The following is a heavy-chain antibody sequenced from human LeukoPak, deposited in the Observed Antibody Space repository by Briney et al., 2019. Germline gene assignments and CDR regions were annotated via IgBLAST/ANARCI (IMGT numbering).Heavy chain of an antibody. CDR1: GFSFSRYG. CDR3: ALTPIVGAFDAFDI. D-gene: IGHD1-26*01. V-gene: IGHV3-30*02. Sequence: GGSLRLSCAASGFSFSRYGIHWVRQASGKGLEWVAFIRDDGSHKYHADSVRGRFTISRDNSKNTLYLQMNNLRAEDTAVYYCALTPIVGAFDAFDIWGQGTMVTVSS. CDR2: IRDDGSHK. J-gene: IGHJ3*02.